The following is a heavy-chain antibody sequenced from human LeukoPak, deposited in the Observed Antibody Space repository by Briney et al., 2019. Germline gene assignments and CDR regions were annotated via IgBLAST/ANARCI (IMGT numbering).Heavy chain of an antibody. J-gene: IGHJ4*02. CDR2: ISAYNGNT. D-gene: IGHD3-3*01. CDR1: GYTFTSYG. V-gene: IGHV1-18*01. CDR3: ARDAGLYYDFWSGHPDY. Sequence: ASXXVSCKASGYTFTSYGISWVRQAPGQGREWMGWISAYNGNTNYAQKLQGRVTMTTDTSTSTAYMELRSLRSDDTAVYYCARDAGLYYDFWSGHPDYWGQGTLVTVSS.